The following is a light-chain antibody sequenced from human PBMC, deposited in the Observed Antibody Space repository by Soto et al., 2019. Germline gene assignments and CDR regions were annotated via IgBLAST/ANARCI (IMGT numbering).Light chain of an antibody. CDR2: GSF. CDR1: QAVSSN. CDR3: QQFNNLSYS. V-gene: IGKV3-15*01. Sequence: EVVMTQSPATLSVSPGESATLSCRASQAVSSNLAWYQQKPGQAPRLLIDGSFTRATGVPARFSASRSGTEFTLTITSPQSEDFALYFCQQFNNLSYSFGQGTKLEIK. J-gene: IGKJ2*03.